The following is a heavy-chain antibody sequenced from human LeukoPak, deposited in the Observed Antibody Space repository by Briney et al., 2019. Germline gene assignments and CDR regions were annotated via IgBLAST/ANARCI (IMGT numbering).Heavy chain of an antibody. CDR1: GGSISSGGYY. CDR2: IYYSGST. J-gene: IGHJ4*02. V-gene: IGHV4-31*03. Sequence: SQTLSLTCTVSGGSISSGGYYWSWIRQHPGKGLEWIGFIYYSGSTYYNPSLKSRVTISVDTSKNQFSLKLSSVTAADTAVYYCARGYGDSPYFVYWGQGTLVTVSS. D-gene: IGHD4-17*01. CDR3: ARGYGDSPYFVY.